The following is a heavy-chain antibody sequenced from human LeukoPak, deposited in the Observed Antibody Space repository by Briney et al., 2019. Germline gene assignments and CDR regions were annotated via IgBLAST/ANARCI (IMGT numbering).Heavy chain of an antibody. CDR2: INPAGSET. J-gene: IGHJ4*02. D-gene: IGHD2-15*01. V-gene: IGHV3-7*01. CDR1: GFSFSAYW. CDR3: ARFGYVAAVDV. Sequence: GGSLRLSCAASGFSFSAYWMTRVRQAPGTGLEWVANINPAGSETYYVDPVKGRFSISRDNAKNLVYLQMNSLRAEDTAVYHCARFGYVAAVDVWGQGTLVTVSS.